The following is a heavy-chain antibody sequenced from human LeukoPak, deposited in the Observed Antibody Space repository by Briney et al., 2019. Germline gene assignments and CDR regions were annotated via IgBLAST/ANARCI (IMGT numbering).Heavy chain of an antibody. CDR2: IDQDGSEK. Sequence: GGSLRLSCVGSGFTFSRDWMIWVRQAPGKGLEWVVNIDQDGSEKYYVASVKGRFTISRDNAKNSLFLQMNSLRAEDTAMHYCARGQLPGNYWGQGTLVTVSS. CDR3: ARGQLPGNY. CDR1: GFTFSRDW. V-gene: IGHV3-7*05. J-gene: IGHJ4*02. D-gene: IGHD1-1*01.